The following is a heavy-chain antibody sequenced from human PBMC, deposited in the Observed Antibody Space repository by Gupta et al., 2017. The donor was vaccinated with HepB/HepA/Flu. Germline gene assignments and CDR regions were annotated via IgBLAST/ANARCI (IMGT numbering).Heavy chain of an antibody. D-gene: IGHD4-17*01. CDR2: INGKSGSI. CDR3: AKDIAGNSPGDAFDY. Sequence: EVQLVESGGGLVQPGRFLRLPCAASGFTFDAYARHWFRQAPGKGLEWVSGINGKSGSIGYADSVKGRFTISRDNAKNSLYLQMNSLRAEDTALYFCAKDIAGNSPGDAFDYWGQGTLVTVSS. V-gene: IGHV3-9*01. J-gene: IGHJ4*02. CDR1: GFTFDAYA.